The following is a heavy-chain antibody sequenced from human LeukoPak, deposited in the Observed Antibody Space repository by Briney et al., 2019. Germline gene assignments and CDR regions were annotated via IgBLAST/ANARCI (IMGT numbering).Heavy chain of an antibody. D-gene: IGHD2/OR15-2a*01. CDR3: ARNSMVAFDY. Sequence: SETLSLTCTVSGGSISSGGYYWSWIRQHPGKGLEWIGYIYYSGSTYYNPSLKSRVTISVVTSKNQFSLKLSSVTAADTAVYYCARNSMVAFDYWGQGTLVTVSS. J-gene: IGHJ4*02. CDR2: IYYSGST. CDR1: GGSISSGGYY. V-gene: IGHV4-31*03.